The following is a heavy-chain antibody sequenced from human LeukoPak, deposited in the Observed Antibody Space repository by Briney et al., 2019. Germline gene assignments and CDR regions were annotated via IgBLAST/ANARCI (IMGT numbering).Heavy chain of an antibody. J-gene: IGHJ4*02. V-gene: IGHV1-69*13. D-gene: IGHD6-13*01. CDR3: ARGYAAGTFDY. CDR1: GGTFSSYA. CDR2: IIPIFGTA. Sequence: GASVKVSCNASGGTFSSYAISWVRQAPGQGLEWMGGIIPIFGTANYAQKFQGRVTITADESTSTAYMELSSLRSEDTAVYYCARGYAAGTFDYWGQGTLVTVSS.